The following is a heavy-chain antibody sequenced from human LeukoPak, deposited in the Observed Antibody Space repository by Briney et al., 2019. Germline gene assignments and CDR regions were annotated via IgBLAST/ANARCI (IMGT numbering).Heavy chain of an antibody. Sequence: PGGSLRLSCAASGFTFSSYEMNWVRQAPGKGLEWVSYISISGSTIHYADSVKGRFTISRNNAKNALYSQMNSLRAEDMAVYYCARDRPRVGLDYWGQGTLVTVSS. CDR3: ARDRPRVGLDY. V-gene: IGHV3-48*03. J-gene: IGHJ4*02. D-gene: IGHD2-2*01. CDR2: ISISGSTI. CDR1: GFTFSSYE.